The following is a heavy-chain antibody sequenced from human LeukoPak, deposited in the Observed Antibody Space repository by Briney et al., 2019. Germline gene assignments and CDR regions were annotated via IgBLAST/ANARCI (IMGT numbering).Heavy chain of an antibody. CDR2: IIPILGIA. Sequence: ASVKVSCKASGGTFSSYAISWVRQAPGQGLEWMGRIIPILGIANYAQKFQGRVTITADKSTSTAYMELSSLRSEDTAVYYCAKFRDPTHYFDYWGQGTLVTVSS. CDR1: GGTFSSYA. D-gene: IGHD2-21*01. CDR3: AKFRDPTHYFDY. J-gene: IGHJ4*02. V-gene: IGHV1-69*04.